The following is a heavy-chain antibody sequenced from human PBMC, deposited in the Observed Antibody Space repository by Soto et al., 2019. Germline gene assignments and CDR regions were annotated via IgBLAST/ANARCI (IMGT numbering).Heavy chain of an antibody. CDR2: IGSGNT. CDR3: ARANDPYGCDL. J-gene: IGHJ3*01. Sequence: QVQLVQSGATQEKPGSSVKVSCEAFGYSFDSYAYSWVRQDPGQGLEWMGRIGSGNTNYAQKLKGRVTMTTDTSTNTAYMEMSSLRSDDTALYYCARANDPYGCDLWGQGTVVTVSS. V-gene: IGHV1-18*01. CDR1: GYSFDSYA.